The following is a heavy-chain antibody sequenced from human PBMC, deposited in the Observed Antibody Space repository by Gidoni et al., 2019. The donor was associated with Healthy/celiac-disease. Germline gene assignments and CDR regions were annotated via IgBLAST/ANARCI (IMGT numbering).Heavy chain of an antibody. CDR3: AREIVAAAGDY. CDR2: IYYSGST. CDR1: GGSISSSSDY. J-gene: IGHJ4*02. V-gene: IGHV4-39*07. D-gene: IGHD6-13*01. Sequence: QLQLQESCPGLVKPSEPLSLTCTVSGGSISSSSDYWGWIRQPPGKGLEWIGSIYYSGSTYYNPSLTSRVTISVDTSKNQFSLKLSSVTAADTAVYYCAREIVAAAGDYWGQGTLVTVSS.